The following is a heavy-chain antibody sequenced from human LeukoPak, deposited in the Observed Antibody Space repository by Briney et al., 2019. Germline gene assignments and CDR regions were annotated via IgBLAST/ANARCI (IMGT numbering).Heavy chain of an antibody. CDR3: ARRGITYSSSFFSY. J-gene: IGHJ4*02. V-gene: IGHV4-39*01. CDR1: GGSIGGSNSH. CDR2: IFYSGST. Sequence: SETLSLTCTVSGGSIGGSNSHWGWIRQPPGKGLEWIGSIFYSGSTYYNPSLKSRVTMCVDTSTNQFSLQLTSVTAADTATYFCARRGITYSSSFFSYWGQGTLVTVSS. D-gene: IGHD2-2*01.